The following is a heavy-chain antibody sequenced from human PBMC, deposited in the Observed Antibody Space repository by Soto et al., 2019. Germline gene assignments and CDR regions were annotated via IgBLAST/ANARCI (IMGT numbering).Heavy chain of an antibody. CDR3: ARHELDSHDCSGGSCNGWFDP. CDR2: IYYSGST. D-gene: IGHD2-15*01. J-gene: IGHJ5*02. V-gene: IGHV4-39*01. CDR1: VGSISSSSYY. Sequence: QLQLQESGPGLVKPSETLSLTCTVSVGSISSSSYYWGWIRQPPGKGLEWIGSIYYSGSTYYNPSLKSRVTISVDTSKNQFSLKLSSVTAADTAVYYCARHELDSHDCSGGSCNGWFDPWGQGTLVTVSS.